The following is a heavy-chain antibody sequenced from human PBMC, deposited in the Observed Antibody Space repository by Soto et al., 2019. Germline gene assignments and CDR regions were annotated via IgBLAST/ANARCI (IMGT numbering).Heavy chain of an antibody. Sequence: SETLSLTCTVSGGSISSGDYYWSWIRQPPGKGLEWIGYIYYSGSTYYNPSLKSRVTISVDTSKNQFSLKLSSVTAADTAVYYCASASYYYGSGTVPTLFYWGQGTLVTVSS. J-gene: IGHJ4*02. CDR2: IYYSGST. CDR3: ASASYYYGSGTVPTLFY. V-gene: IGHV4-30-4*01. D-gene: IGHD3-10*01. CDR1: GGSISSGDYY.